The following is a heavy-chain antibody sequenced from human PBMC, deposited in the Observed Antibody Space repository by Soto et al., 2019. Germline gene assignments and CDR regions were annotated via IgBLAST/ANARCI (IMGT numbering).Heavy chain of an antibody. Sequence: SETLSLTCAVSGYSIASGYYWAWIRQSPGKGLEWIGSIYHAGGVYYNPSLNSRVAVSLDTSKNHFSLKLTSVTAADTAVYYCARTFDYDGMDVWGQGTPVT. CDR3: ARTFDYDGMDV. CDR2: IYHAGGV. V-gene: IGHV4-38-2*01. J-gene: IGHJ6*02. CDR1: GYSIASGYY.